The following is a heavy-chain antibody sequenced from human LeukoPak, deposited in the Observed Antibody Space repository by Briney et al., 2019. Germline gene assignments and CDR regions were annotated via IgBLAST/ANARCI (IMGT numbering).Heavy chain of an antibody. J-gene: IGHJ3*02. Sequence: GESLKISCKGSGYSFTRYWIGWVRQMPGKGLEWMGIIYPGDSDTRYSPSFQGQVTISADKSISTAYLQWNSLKASGTAMYYCARRGHYYDSSGYLRPDAFDIWGQGTMAPVSS. CDR1: GYSFTRYW. D-gene: IGHD3-22*01. V-gene: IGHV5-51*01. CDR2: IYPGDSDT. CDR3: ARRGHYYDSSGYLRPDAFDI.